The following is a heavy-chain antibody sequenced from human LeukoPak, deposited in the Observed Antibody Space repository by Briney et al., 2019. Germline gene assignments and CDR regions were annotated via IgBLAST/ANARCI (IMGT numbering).Heavy chain of an antibody. CDR3: AREDGDYVGNNWFDP. J-gene: IGHJ5*02. CDR2: ISHDGSNK. CDR1: GFTFSSYA. D-gene: IGHD4-17*01. V-gene: IGHV3-30-3*01. Sequence: GGSLRLSCAASGFTFSSYAMHWVRQAPGKGLEWVAVISHDGSNKYYADSVKGRFTISRDNSKNTLYLQMNSLRAEDTAVYYCAREDGDYVGNNWFDPWGQGTLVTVSS.